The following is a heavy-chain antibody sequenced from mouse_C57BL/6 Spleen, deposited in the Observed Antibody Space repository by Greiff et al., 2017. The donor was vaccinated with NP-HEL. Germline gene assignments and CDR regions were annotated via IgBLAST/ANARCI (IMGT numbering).Heavy chain of an antibody. CDR3: ARGLRGGAWFAY. CDR2: IYPGSGST. J-gene: IGHJ3*01. CDR1: GYTFTSYW. V-gene: IGHV1-55*01. Sequence: QVQLQQPGAELVKPGASVKMSCKASGYTFTSYWITWVKQRPGQGLEWIGDIYPGSGSTNYNEKFKSKATLTVDTSSSTAYMQLSSLTSEDSAVYYGARGLRGGAWFAYWGQGTLVTVSA. D-gene: IGHD2-4*01.